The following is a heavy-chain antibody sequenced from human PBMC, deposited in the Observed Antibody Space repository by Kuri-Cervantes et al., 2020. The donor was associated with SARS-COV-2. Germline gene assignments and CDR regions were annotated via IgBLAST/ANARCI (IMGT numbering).Heavy chain of an antibody. CDR3: ARGIQMLRRAEYFQH. Sequence: GGSLRLSCAASGFTFSSYSMNWVRQAPGKGLEWVSSISSSSSYIYYADSVKGRFTISRDNAKNSLYLQMNSLRAEDPAVYYCARGIQMLRRAEYFQHWGQGTLVTVSS. D-gene: IGHD5-18*01. V-gene: IGHV3-21*01. CDR1: GFTFSSYS. J-gene: IGHJ1*01. CDR2: ISSSSSYI.